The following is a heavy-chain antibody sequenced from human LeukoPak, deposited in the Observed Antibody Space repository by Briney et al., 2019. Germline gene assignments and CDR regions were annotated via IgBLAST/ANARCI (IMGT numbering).Heavy chain of an antibody. J-gene: IGHJ4*02. CDR3: ARDQHATSYFYFDY. Sequence: GGSLRLSCAASGFTFISYWMRWVRQAPEKGLEWVANIKHDGSEKYYVDTVRGRFTISRDNAKNSLYLQMNSLRAEDTAVYYCARDQHATSYFYFDYWGQGTLGTVSS. V-gene: IGHV3-7*01. CDR2: IKHDGSEK. CDR1: GFTFISYW. D-gene: IGHD3-9*01.